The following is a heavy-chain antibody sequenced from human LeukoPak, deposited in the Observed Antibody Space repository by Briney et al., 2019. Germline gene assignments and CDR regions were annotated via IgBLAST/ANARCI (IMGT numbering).Heavy chain of an antibody. D-gene: IGHD3-3*01. CDR3: ARLAGRFLEWLPKDYYYYYMDV. CDR2: IYYSGST. J-gene: IGHJ6*03. Sequence: SETLSLTCTVCGGSISSSSYYWGWIRQPPGKGLEWIGSIYYSGSTYYNPSLKSRVTISVDTSKNQFSLKLSSVTAADTAVYYCARLAGRFLEWLPKDYYYYYMDVWGKGTTVTVSS. V-gene: IGHV4-39*01. CDR1: GGSISSSSYY.